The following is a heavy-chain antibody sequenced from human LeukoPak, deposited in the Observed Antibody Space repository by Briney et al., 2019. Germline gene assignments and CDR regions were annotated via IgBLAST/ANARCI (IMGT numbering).Heavy chain of an antibody. D-gene: IGHD2-2*02. V-gene: IGHV3-30*04. J-gene: IGHJ1*01. CDR3: ARDIESVPAAIEVGFGYFQH. Sequence: QPGGSLRLSCAASGFTFSSYAMHWVRQAPGKGLEWVAVISYDGSNKYYADSVKGRFTISRDNSKNTLYLQMNSLRAEDTAVYYCARDIESVPAAIEVGFGYFQHWGQGTWSPSPQ. CDR2: ISYDGSNK. CDR1: GFTFSSYA.